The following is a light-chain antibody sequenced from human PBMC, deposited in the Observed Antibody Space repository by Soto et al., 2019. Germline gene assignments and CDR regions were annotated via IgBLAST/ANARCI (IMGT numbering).Light chain of an antibody. CDR2: NVF. Sequence: EIVLTQSPGTLSLSPGERATLSCRASQTVGNNYLSWYQQKPGQAPRLLIYNVFNRATGIPDRFSGSGSGTDVSLTISRLEPEDVAVYFCHQHATAPLTFGPGIRVNVK. CDR1: QTVGNNY. J-gene: IGKJ3*01. V-gene: IGKV3-20*01. CDR3: HQHATAPLT.